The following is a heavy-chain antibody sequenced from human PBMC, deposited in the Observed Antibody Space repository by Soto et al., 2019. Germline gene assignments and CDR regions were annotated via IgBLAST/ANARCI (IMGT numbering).Heavy chain of an antibody. CDR1: GGTFSSYA. J-gene: IGHJ5*02. CDR3: AMSKMTTVTTEPRRFDP. CDR2: IIPIFGTA. D-gene: IGHD4-4*01. V-gene: IGHV1-69*01. Sequence: QVQLVQSGAEVKKPGSSVNVSCKASGGTFSSYAISWVRQAPGQGLEWMGGIIPIFGTANYAQKFQGRVTITADESTSTAYMELSSLRSEDTAVYYCAMSKMTTVTTEPRRFDPWGQGTLVTVSS.